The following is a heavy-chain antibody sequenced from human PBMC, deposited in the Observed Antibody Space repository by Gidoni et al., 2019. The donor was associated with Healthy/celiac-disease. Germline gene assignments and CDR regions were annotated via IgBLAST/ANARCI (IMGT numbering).Heavy chain of an antibody. CDR3: TRVPRCTNGVCQATPGGY. CDR1: GFTFSGSA. J-gene: IGHJ4*02. D-gene: IGHD2-8*01. V-gene: IGHV3-73*01. CDR2: IRSKANSYAT. Sequence: EVQLVESGGGLVQPGGSLKLSCAASGFTFSGSAMPWVRQASGKGLEWVGRIRSKANSYATAYAASVKGRFTISRDDSKNTAYLQMNSLKTEDTAVYYCTRVPRCTNGVCQATPGGYWGQGTLVTVSS.